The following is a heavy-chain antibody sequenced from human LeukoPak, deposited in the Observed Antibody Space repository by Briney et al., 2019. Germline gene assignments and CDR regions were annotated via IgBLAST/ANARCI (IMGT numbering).Heavy chain of an antibody. Sequence: NPSETLSLTCTVSGGSISSHYWSWIRQPPGKGLEWIGYIYYSGSTNYNPSLKSRVTISVDTSKNQFSLKLSSVTAADTAVYYCARPYYYDSRIDPWGQGTRVTVSS. J-gene: IGHJ5*02. CDR3: ARPYYYDSRIDP. CDR1: GGSISSHY. V-gene: IGHV4-59*08. D-gene: IGHD3-22*01. CDR2: IYYSGST.